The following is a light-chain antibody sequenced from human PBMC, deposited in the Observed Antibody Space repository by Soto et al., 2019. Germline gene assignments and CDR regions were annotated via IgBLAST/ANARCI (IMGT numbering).Light chain of an antibody. CDR3: QQNYFYPFT. V-gene: IGKV1-6*01. CDR1: QGIRNN. Sequence: AIEMTQSPSSLSVSQGERVTITCRASQGIRNNLAWSQQKPGKAPKLLIYAASNLPSGIPARFSGSGSGTDFTLTISSLQPEDFATYYCQQNYFYPFTFGRGTKVDIK. CDR2: AAS. J-gene: IGKJ3*01.